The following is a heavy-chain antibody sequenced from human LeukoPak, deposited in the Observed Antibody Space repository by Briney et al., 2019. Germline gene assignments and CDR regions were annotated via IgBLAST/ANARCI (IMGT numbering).Heavy chain of an antibody. CDR2: ISGSGGST. CDR1: GFTFSSCA. Sequence: PGGSLRLSCAASGFTFSSCAMSWVRQAPGKGLEWVSAISGSGGSTYYADSVKGRFTISRDNSKNTLYLQMNSLRAEDTAVYYCAKAALPASYDILTGYYRRHYYFDYWGQGTLVTVSS. V-gene: IGHV3-23*01. CDR3: AKAALPASYDILTGYYRRHYYFDY. J-gene: IGHJ4*02. D-gene: IGHD3-9*01.